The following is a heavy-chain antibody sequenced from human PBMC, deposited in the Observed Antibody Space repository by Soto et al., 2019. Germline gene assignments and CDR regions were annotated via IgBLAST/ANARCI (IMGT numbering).Heavy chain of an antibody. CDR3: TTDGRAALHFDY. V-gene: IGHV3-15*07. D-gene: IGHD2-2*02. Sequence: EVQLVESGGGLVKPGGSLRLSCAASGFTFSNAWMNWVSRAPGKGLEWVGRIKSKTDGGTTDYAAPVKGRFTISRDDSKNTLYLQMNSLKTEDTAVYYCTTDGRAALHFDYWGQGTLVTVSS. CDR1: GFTFSNAW. J-gene: IGHJ4*02. CDR2: IKSKTDGGTT.